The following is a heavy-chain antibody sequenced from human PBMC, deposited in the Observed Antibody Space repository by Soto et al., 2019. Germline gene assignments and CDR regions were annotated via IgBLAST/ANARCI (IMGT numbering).Heavy chain of an antibody. CDR2: IDSSGTT. J-gene: IGHJ6*03. CDR3: ALGPFMDV. V-gene: IGHV4-31*03. CDR1: GVSISSSGHY. Sequence: QVHLQESGPRLVKPSQTLALTCTVSGVSISSSGHYWNWVRQHPGKGLEWIGYIDSSGTTYFNPSLKGRLAMSVDPSKTQFSLWVTSVTAADTAVYFCALGPFMDVWGKGTTVTVSS. D-gene: IGHD3-16*01.